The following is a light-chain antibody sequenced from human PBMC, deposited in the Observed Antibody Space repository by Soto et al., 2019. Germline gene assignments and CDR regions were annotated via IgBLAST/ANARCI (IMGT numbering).Light chain of an antibody. V-gene: IGKV2-28*01. CDR2: LGS. J-gene: IGKJ1*01. Sequence: VLTQSPLSLPVTLGKPASIACRSIQSLLQSNGYTFLDWYLQKPGQSPQLLIYLGSNRASGVPDRFSGSASGTDSTLKISRVEAEDVGVYYCMQVLEAWTFGQGTKVDIK. CDR1: QSLLQSNGYTF. CDR3: MQVLEAWT.